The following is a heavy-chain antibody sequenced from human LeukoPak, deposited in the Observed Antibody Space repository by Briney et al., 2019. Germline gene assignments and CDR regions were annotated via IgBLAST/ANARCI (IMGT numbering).Heavy chain of an antibody. Sequence: SETLSLTCTVSGGSISSYYWSWIRQPPGKGLEWIGYIYYSGSTNYNPSLKSRVTISVDTSKNQFSLKLSSATAADTAVYYCAREPCGGDRYSATPWFDPWGQGTLVTVSS. D-gene: IGHD2-21*02. CDR1: GGSISSYY. V-gene: IGHV4-59*01. J-gene: IGHJ5*02. CDR3: AREPCGGDRYSATPWFDP. CDR2: IYYSGST.